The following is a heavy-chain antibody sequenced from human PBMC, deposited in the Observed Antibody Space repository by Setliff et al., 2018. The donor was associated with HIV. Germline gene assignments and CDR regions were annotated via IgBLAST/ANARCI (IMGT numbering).Heavy chain of an antibody. D-gene: IGHD6-6*01. J-gene: IGHJ5*02. CDR2: INPKTGDT. CDR1: GYTFTDYF. V-gene: IGHV1-2*06. Sequence: GASVKVSCKASGYTFTDYFMHWVRQAPGQGLEWMGRINPKTGDTKYKQKFQGRATMTRDASINTAYMELSSLTSDDTAVYYCARDWSMTSRESNWFDPWGQGTLGHRLL. CDR3: ARDWSMTSRESNWFDP.